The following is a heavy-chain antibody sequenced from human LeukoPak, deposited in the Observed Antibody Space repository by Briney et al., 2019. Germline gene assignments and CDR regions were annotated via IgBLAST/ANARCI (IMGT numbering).Heavy chain of an antibody. J-gene: IGHJ4*02. Sequence: PGGSLRLSCAASGFTFSSYWMHWVRQAPGQGLVWVSRINTDGSNTGYADSVMGRFTISRDNAKNTLYMQMNSLRAEDTAVYYCAKIPANWGFDYWGQGTLVTVSS. CDR3: AKIPANWGFDY. CDR1: GFTFSSYW. V-gene: IGHV3-74*01. CDR2: INTDGSNT. D-gene: IGHD7-27*01.